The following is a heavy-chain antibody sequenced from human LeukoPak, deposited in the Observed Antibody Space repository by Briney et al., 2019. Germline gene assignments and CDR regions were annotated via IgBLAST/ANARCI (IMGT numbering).Heavy chain of an antibody. CDR3: ARASSKQLAGYLPDGFDI. CDR2: ISSSGTYV. CDR1: GFTFSSYS. Sequence: GGSLRHSCAASGFTFSSYSMNWVRPAPGTGLEWGSPISSSGTYVYYADSVKGRFTISRDNAKNSLSLQMNSLRADDAAVYYCARASSKQLAGYLPDGFDIWGQGTMVTVSS. J-gene: IGHJ3*02. V-gene: IGHV3-21*01. D-gene: IGHD3-9*01.